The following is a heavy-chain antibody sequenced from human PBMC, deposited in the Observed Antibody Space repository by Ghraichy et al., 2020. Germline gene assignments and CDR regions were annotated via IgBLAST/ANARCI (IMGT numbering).Heavy chain of an antibody. CDR3: AKGNLDSSLFGRSSNWLAP. CDR1: GFIFSSYG. J-gene: IGHJ5*02. Sequence: GGSLRLSCQASGFIFSSYGMSWVRQAPGKGLEWVAIIWFDGSTKYYADSVKGRFTISRDNSKDTLYLQMNSLRAEDAAMYYCAKGNLDSSLFGRSSNWLAPWGPRTLVTVSP. CDR2: IWFDGSTK. D-gene: IGHD3-10*02. V-gene: IGHV3-33*06.